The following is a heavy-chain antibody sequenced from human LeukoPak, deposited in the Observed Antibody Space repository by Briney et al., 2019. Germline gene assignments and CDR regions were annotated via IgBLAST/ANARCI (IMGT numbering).Heavy chain of an antibody. CDR3: ARGIRGLAAAGSFDY. Sequence: ESSETLSLTCAVYGGSFSGYYWSWIRQPPGKGLEWIGEINHSGSTNHNPSLKSRVTISVDTSKNQLSLKLSSVTAADTAVYYCARGIRGLAAAGSFDYWGQGTLVTVSS. D-gene: IGHD6-13*01. V-gene: IGHV4-34*01. CDR1: GGSFSGYY. CDR2: INHSGST. J-gene: IGHJ4*02.